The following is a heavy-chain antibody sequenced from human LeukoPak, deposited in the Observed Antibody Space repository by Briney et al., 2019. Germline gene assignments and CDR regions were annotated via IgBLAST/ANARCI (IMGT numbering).Heavy chain of an antibody. Sequence: SQTLSLTCAISGDSVSSNIAAWNWIRQSPSRGLEWLGRTYYRSKWYNDYAVSVKSRITINQDTSKNQFYLQLNSVTPEDTAVYYCARGARGGYDFRYYYFYMDVWGKGTTVTVSS. V-gene: IGHV6-1*01. CDR2: TYYRSKWYN. CDR1: GDSVSSNIAA. J-gene: IGHJ6*03. D-gene: IGHD5-12*01. CDR3: ARGARGGYDFRYYYFYMDV.